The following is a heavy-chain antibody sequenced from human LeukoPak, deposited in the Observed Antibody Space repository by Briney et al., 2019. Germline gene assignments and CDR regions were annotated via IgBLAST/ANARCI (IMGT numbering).Heavy chain of an antibody. J-gene: IGHJ6*03. CDR2: IYTSGST. CDR3: ARSVEGYCSGGSCYSYYYYMDV. D-gene: IGHD2-15*01. V-gene: IGHV4-59*10. Sequence: PSETLSLTCAVYGGSFSGYYWSWIRQPAGKGLEWIGRIYTSGSTNYNPSLKSRVTMSVDTSKNQFSLELSSVTAADTAVYYCARSVEGYCSGGSCYSYYYYMDVWGKGTTVTVSS. CDR1: GGSFSGYY.